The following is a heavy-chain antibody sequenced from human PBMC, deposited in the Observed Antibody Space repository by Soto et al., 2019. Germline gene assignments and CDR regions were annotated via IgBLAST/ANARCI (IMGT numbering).Heavy chain of an antibody. Sequence: QVQLVESGGGVVQPGRSLRLSCAASGFTFSSYVMHWVRQAPGKGLEWVAVVSNDGSNKDYADSVKGRFTISRDNSKKPLYLQKNSLRAGDTAVVYWAKVMLTFNSWWYPPHFEFWGPGTLVTVSS. CDR1: GFTFSSYV. CDR2: VSNDGSNK. CDR3: AKVMLTFNSWWYPPHFEF. V-gene: IGHV3-30*18. D-gene: IGHD2-15*01. J-gene: IGHJ4*02.